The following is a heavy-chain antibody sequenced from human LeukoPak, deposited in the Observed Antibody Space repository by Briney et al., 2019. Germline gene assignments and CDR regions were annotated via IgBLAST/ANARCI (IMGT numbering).Heavy chain of an antibody. CDR1: GFSLSTSGLG. CDR3: AHRGTTVTFDY. V-gene: IGHV2-5*02. J-gene: IGHJ4*02. D-gene: IGHD4-17*01. Sequence: SGPALVKPTQTLTLTCTFSGFSLSTSGLGVGWFRQPPGKALEWLALIFWDDDKRYSPSLKSRLTITKDTSKNQVVLTMTNMDPVDTATYYCAHRGTTVTFDYWGQGTLVTVSS. CDR2: IFWDDDK.